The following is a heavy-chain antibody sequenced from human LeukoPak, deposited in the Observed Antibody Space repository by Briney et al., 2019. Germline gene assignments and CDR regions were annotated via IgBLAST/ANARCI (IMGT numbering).Heavy chain of an antibody. CDR1: GFTFDKYA. CDR2: ISWNGGSI. Sequence: GRSLRLSCAASGFTFDKYAMGWVRQAPGKGLEWVSAISWNGGSIGYADSVKGRFTISRDNAKNYLYMHMHSLRAEDTDFYSCAKDTSGSDTFDAFDIWGQGTMVTVSS. V-gene: IGHV3-9*01. CDR3: AKDTSGSDTFDAFDI. J-gene: IGHJ3*02. D-gene: IGHD5-12*01.